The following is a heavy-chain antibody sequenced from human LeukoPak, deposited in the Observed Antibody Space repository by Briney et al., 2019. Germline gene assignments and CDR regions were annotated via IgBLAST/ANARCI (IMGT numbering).Heavy chain of an antibody. Sequence: GGSLRLSCAASGLTFSGSAMHWVRRASGKGLEWVGRIRSKANSYATAYAASVKGRFTISRDDSKNTAYLQMNSLKTEDTAVYYCTRIRGVDTAMVSVYWGQGTLVTVSS. D-gene: IGHD5-18*01. CDR2: IRSKANSYAT. V-gene: IGHV3-73*01. CDR1: GLTFSGSA. CDR3: TRIRGVDTAMVSVY. J-gene: IGHJ4*02.